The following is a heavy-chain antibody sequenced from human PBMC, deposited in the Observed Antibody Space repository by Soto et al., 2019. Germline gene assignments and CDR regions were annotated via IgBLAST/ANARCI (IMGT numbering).Heavy chain of an antibody. CDR2: INSDGSST. V-gene: IGHV3-74*01. CDR3: ARGDALGPMTRGGMDV. J-gene: IGHJ6*02. D-gene: IGHD3-10*01. CDR1: GFTFSSYW. Sequence: GGSLRLSCAASGFTFSSYWMHWVRQAPGKGLVWVSRINSDGSSTSYADSVKGRFTISRDNAKNTLYLQMNSLRAEDTAVYYCARGDALGPMTRGGMDVWGQGTTVTVSS.